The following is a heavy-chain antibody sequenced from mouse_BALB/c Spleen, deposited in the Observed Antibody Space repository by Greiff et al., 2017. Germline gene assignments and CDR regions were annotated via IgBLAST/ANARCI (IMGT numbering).Heavy chain of an antibody. CDR2: ISSGGSYT. J-gene: IGHJ4*01. CDR1: GFTFSSYG. CDR3: ARQRYYGSSYDYYAMDY. D-gene: IGHD1-1*01. Sequence: DVQLVESGGDLVKPGGSLKLSCAASGFTFSSYGMSWVRQTPDKRLEWVATISSGGSYTYYPDSVKGRFTISRDNAKNTLYLQMSSLKSEDTAMYYCARQRYYGSSYDYYAMDYWGQGTSVTVSS. V-gene: IGHV5-6*01.